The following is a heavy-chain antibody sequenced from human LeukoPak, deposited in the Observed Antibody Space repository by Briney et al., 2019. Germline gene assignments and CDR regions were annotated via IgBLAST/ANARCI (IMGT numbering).Heavy chain of an antibody. CDR2: TKSKTDGGTT. CDR3: ATVQSYCYDSSGYYIIDY. V-gene: IGHV3-15*01. D-gene: IGHD3-22*01. CDR1: GFTFRNAW. J-gene: IGHJ4*02. Sequence: GGSLRLSCAASGFTFRNAWMSWVRQAPGKGLEWVGRTKSKTDGGTTDYAAPVKGRFTISRDDSKNSLCLQMNSLKTEDTAVYYCATVQSYCYDSSGYYIIDYWGQGTLVTVSS.